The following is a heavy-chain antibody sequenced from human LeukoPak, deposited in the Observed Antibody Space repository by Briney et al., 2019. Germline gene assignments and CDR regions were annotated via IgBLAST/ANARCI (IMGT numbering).Heavy chain of an antibody. D-gene: IGHD1-26*01. Sequence: SETLSLTCAVSGYSFSSGYHWGWLRQPPGKGLGWFGSIYHSGSTYYNPSLKSRVTISVDTSKNQFSLKLSSVTAADTAVYYCARLGSYLSAFDIWGQGTMVTVSS. CDR1: GYSFSSGYH. J-gene: IGHJ3*02. CDR2: IYHSGST. CDR3: ARLGSYLSAFDI. V-gene: IGHV4-38-2*01.